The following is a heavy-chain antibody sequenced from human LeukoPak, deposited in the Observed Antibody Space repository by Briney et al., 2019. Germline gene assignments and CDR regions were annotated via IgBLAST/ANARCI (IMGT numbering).Heavy chain of an antibody. CDR2: INTSGST. D-gene: IGHD7-27*01. CDR1: GGSISSNY. V-gene: IGHV4-4*09. J-gene: IGHJ4*02. CDR3: ARRGNWGFFDY. Sequence: SETLSLTCTVSGGSISSNYWSWIRQPPGKGLEWIGYINTSGSTNYNPSLKSRVSISLDTTRNQFSLKLTSVTAADTAMYYCARRGNWGFFDYWGQGILVSVSS.